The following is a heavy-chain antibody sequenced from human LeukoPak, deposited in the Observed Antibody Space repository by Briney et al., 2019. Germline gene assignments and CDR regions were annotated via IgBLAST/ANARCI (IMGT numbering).Heavy chain of an antibody. CDR3: ARRAVYYDSSGYYHYFDY. D-gene: IGHD3-22*01. V-gene: IGHV3-21*01. J-gene: IGHJ4*02. CDR2: ISSSSSYI. CDR1: GFTFSSYS. Sequence: PGGSLRLSCAASGFTFSSYSMNWVRQAPGKGLEWVSSISSSSSYIYYADSVKGRFTISRDNAKNSPYLQMNSLRAEDTAVYYCARRAVYYDSSGYYHYFDYWGQGTLVTVSS.